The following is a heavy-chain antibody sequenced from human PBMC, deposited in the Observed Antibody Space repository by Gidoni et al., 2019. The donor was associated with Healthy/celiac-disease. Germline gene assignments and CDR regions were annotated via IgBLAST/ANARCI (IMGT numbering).Heavy chain of an antibody. CDR3: ARVLVTTETDY. CDR2: INHSGST. Sequence: QVQLQQWGAGLLKPSETLSLTCAVYGGSFSGYYWSWIRQPPGKGLEWIGEINHSGSTNYNPSLKSRVTISVDTSKNQFSLKLSSVTAADTAVYYCARVLVTTETDYWGQGTLVTVSS. CDR1: GGSFSGYY. V-gene: IGHV4-34*01. D-gene: IGHD4-17*01. J-gene: IGHJ4*02.